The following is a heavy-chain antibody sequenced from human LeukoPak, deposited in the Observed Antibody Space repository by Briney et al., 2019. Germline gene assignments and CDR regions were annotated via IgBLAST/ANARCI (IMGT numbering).Heavy chain of an antibody. CDR1: GFTFASYG. Sequence: GGSLRLSCAASGFTFASYGMSWVRQAPGKGLEWVSATSGRDDNTYYADSVKGRFTISRDNSKNTLYLQMNSLRAEDTGVYYCAKRSDYSGNWNYFDYWGQGTPVTVSA. D-gene: IGHD4-23*01. CDR3: AKRSDYSGNWNYFDY. V-gene: IGHV3-23*01. CDR2: TSGRDDNT. J-gene: IGHJ4*02.